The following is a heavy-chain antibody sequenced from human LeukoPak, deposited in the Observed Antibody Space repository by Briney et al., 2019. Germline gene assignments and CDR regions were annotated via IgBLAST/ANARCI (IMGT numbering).Heavy chain of an antibody. J-gene: IGHJ4*02. V-gene: IGHV4-59*01. Sequence: SETLSLTCTVSGGSISSYYWSWVRQPPGKGLEWIGYIYYSGSTTYNPSLKSRVTISIDTSKNQFPLKLSSVTAADTAVYYCARGIRGTMYYYDSSGYSLDYWGQGTLVTVSS. CDR3: ARGIRGTMYYYDSSGYSLDY. D-gene: IGHD3-22*01. CDR1: GGSISSYY. CDR2: IYYSGST.